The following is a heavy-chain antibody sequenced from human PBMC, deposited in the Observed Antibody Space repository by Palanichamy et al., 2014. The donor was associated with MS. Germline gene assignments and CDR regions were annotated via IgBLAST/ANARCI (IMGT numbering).Heavy chain of an antibody. CDR3: ARDHLSPVTTGIDAFDI. D-gene: IGHD1-14*01. V-gene: IGHV3-53*01. Sequence: WVSFIYSGGFTVYTDSVKGRFIISRDNSKNTLYLQMNSLGVEDTAIYYCARDHLSPVTTGIDAFDIWGQGAMVTVSS. J-gene: IGHJ3*02. CDR2: IYSGGFT.